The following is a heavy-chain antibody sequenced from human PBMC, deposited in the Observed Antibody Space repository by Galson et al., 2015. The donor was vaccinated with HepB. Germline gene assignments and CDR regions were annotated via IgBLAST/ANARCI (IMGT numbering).Heavy chain of an antibody. J-gene: IGHJ4*02. V-gene: IGHV3-23*01. CDR1: GFTFSTYA. CDR3: AKGSSGSRPYYFDY. D-gene: IGHD3-22*01. CDR2: ISGSGGST. Sequence: SLRLSCAASGFTFSTYATSWVRQAPGKGLEWISAISGSGGSTYHADSVTGRFSISRDNSKDTLSLQMNSLRAEDTAVYYCAKGSSGSRPYYFDYWGQGTLVTVSS.